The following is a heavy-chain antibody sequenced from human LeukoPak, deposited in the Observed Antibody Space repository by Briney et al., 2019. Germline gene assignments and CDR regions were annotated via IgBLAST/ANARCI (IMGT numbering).Heavy chain of an antibody. CDR2: VYYSGSA. J-gene: IGHJ4*02. CDR3: ARDFGGHSRWLHNQSGGLDY. CDR1: GGSVGSGTYY. D-gene: IGHD5-24*01. Sequence: PSETLSLTCTVSGGSVGSGTYYWSWIRQSPGKGLEWIGNVYYSGSAYYNPSLKSRVTISVDTSKNQFSLKLSSVTAADTAVYYCARDFGGHSRWLHNQSGGLDYWGQGTLVTVSS. V-gene: IGHV4-39*07.